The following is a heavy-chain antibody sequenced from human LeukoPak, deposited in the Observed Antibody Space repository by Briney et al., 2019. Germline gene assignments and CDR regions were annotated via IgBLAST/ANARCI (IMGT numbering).Heavy chain of an antibody. V-gene: IGHV3-23*01. CDR2: ISGSGGST. CDR1: GFTFSSYW. CDR3: ASRRITYYDILTGPSYFDY. D-gene: IGHD3-9*01. Sequence: GGSLRLSCAASGFTFSSYWMSWVRQAPGKGLEWVSAISGSGGSTYYADSVKGRFTISRDNSKNTLYLQMNSLRAEDTAVYYCASRRITYYDILTGPSYFDYWGQGTLVSVSS. J-gene: IGHJ4*02.